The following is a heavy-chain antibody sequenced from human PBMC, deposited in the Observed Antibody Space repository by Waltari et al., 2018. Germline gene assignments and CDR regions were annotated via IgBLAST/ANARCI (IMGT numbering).Heavy chain of an antibody. CDR1: GFTFNDYY. J-gene: IGHJ4*02. V-gene: IGHV3-11*04. Sequence: QVQLVESGGGLVQSGGSLRLSCAASGFTFNDYYLSWIRQAPGKGLEWVSSIGSSSSSIFYAESMKGRFTVSRDNAKNLLFLEMNGLRAEDTAVYYCAKHRGSYLDYFDYWGRGTLVTVSS. CDR3: AKHRGSYLDYFDY. CDR2: IGSSSSSI. D-gene: IGHD1-26*01.